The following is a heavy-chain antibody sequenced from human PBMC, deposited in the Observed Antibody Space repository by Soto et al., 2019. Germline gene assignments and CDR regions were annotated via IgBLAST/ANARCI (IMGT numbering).Heavy chain of an antibody. D-gene: IGHD3-22*01. Sequence: GGSLRLSCGVSGFTFTNAWMNWVRQAPGKGLEWVSYIGIGSSTKYYADSVKGRFTISRDNAKNSLYLQMNSLRAEDTAVYYCARDQLYYNDISGRPLNAFDVWGQGTMVTVSS. CDR2: IGIGSSTK. CDR1: GFTFTNAW. J-gene: IGHJ3*01. V-gene: IGHV3-48*01. CDR3: ARDQLYYNDISGRPLNAFDV.